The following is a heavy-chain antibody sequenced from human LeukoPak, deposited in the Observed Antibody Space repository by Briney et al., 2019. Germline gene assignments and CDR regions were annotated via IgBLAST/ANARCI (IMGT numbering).Heavy chain of an antibody. CDR2: ISSSSSTI. CDR3: ARVDYGDYAGEDY. V-gene: IGHV3-48*04. Sequence: PGGSLRLSCAASRFTFSSYSMNWVRQAPGKGLEWVSYISSSSSTIYYADSVKGRFTISRDNAKNSLYLQMNSLRAEDTAVYYCARVDYGDYAGEDYWGQGTLVTVSS. D-gene: IGHD4-17*01. CDR1: RFTFSSYS. J-gene: IGHJ4*02.